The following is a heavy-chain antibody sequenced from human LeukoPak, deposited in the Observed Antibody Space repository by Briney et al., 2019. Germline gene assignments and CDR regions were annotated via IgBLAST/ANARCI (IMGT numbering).Heavy chain of an antibody. V-gene: IGHV3-30*04. Sequence: PGRSLRLSCAASGFTFSTYVMHWVRQAPGKGLEWVALISFDGSNKQYADSVKGRFTISRDNSKNTLYLQMNGLRPEDTAMYYCASLTTLDYWGHGTLVTVSS. CDR2: ISFDGSNK. D-gene: IGHD2-15*01. J-gene: IGHJ4*01. CDR1: GFTFSTYV. CDR3: ASLTTLDY.